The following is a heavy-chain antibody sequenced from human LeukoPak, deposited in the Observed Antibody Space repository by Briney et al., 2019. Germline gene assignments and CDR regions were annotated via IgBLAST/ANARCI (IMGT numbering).Heavy chain of an antibody. CDR1: GFTFSSYG. V-gene: IGHV3-30*18. CDR2: ISYDGSNK. Sequence: GGSLRLSCAASGFTFSSYGMHWVRQAPGKGLEWVAVISYDGSNKYYADSVKGRFTISRDNSKNTLYLQMNSLRAEDTAVYYCAKSGSYGMDVWGQGTTVTASS. D-gene: IGHD2-15*01. J-gene: IGHJ6*02. CDR3: AKSGSYGMDV.